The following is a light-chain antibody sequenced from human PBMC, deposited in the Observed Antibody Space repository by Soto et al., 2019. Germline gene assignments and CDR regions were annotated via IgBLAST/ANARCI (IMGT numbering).Light chain of an antibody. CDR3: SSYRSSSTYV. V-gene: IGLV2-14*01. J-gene: IGLJ1*01. Sequence: QYVLTQPASVSGSPGQSITISCTGTSNSVGSYNYVIWHQQHPGQAPRLMIYEVTNRASGVPDRFSASKSGNTASLTISGLQAGDEADYYCSSYRSSSTYVFGTGTKVTVL. CDR1: SNSVGSYNY. CDR2: EVT.